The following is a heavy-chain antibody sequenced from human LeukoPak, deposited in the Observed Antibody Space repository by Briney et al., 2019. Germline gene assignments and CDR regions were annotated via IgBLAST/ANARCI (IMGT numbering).Heavy chain of an antibody. D-gene: IGHD5-18*01. CDR2: IYYNGAT. V-gene: IGHV4-39*02. J-gene: IGHJ4*02. CDR1: GGSIGNTDYY. CDR3: ARELRFVNAAMVSGGF. Sequence: SETLSLTCTVSGGSIGNTDYYWGWVRQPPGKGLEWIGTIYYNGATQYNPSLKSRVTISVDTSKNQFSLRVNPVTAADTAVYYCARELRFVNAAMVSGGFRGQGALVTVSS.